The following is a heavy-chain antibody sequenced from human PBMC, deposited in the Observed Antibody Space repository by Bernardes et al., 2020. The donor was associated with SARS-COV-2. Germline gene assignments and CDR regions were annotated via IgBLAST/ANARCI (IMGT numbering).Heavy chain of an antibody. D-gene: IGHD3-22*01. CDR2: TYSSGGT. Sequence: SEPLSLTCTVSGDSMRSYYWAWIRQPPGKGLEWIGYTYSSGGTNYNPSLKRRATISVDLSKNQFSLKLTSVNAADTAAYYCARVGGYDTSGNYVRGWFDPWGQGTLVTVSS. J-gene: IGHJ5*02. V-gene: IGHV4-59*01. CDR1: GDSMRSYY. CDR3: ARVGGYDTSGNYVRGWFDP.